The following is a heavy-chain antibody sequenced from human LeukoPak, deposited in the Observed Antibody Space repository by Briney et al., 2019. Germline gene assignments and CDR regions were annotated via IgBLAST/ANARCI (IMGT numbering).Heavy chain of an antibody. V-gene: IGHV1-69*05. J-gene: IGHJ4*02. CDR3: ARGRPHYYDSSGYLGY. CDR2: IIPIFGTA. CDR1: GGTFSSYA. D-gene: IGHD3-22*01. Sequence: SVKVSCEASGGTFSSYAISWVRQAPGQGLEWMGGIIPIFGTANYAQKFQGRVTITTDESTSTAYMELSSLRSEDTAVYYCARGRPHYYDSSGYLGYWGQGTLVTVSS.